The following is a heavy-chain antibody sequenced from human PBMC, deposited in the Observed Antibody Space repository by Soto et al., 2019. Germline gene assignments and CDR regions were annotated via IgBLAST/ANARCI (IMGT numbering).Heavy chain of an antibody. CDR2: IYSGGST. D-gene: IGHD3-10*01. CDR3: ARDRGYYGSGSYYILHYYYGMDV. J-gene: IGHJ6*02. Sequence: EVQLVESGGGLVQPGGSLRLSCAASGFTVSSNYMSWVRQAPGKGLEWVSVIYSGGSTYYADSVKGRFTISRDNSKNTLYLQMNSLRAEDTAVYYCARDRGYYGSGSYYILHYYYGMDVWGHGTTVTVSS. CDR1: GFTVSSNY. V-gene: IGHV3-66*01.